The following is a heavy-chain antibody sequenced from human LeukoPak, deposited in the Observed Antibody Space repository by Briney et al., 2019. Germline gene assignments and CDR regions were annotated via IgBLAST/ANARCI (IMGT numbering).Heavy chain of an antibody. J-gene: IGHJ4*02. V-gene: IGHV3-23*01. Sequence: PGGSLRLSCAASGFTFSSYAMSWVRQAPGKGLEWVSAISGSGAATYYADSVKGRFTISRDNSKNTLYLQMNSLRAEDTAVYYCATDHGFHYGAYFDYWGQGTLVTVSS. CDR3: ATDHGFHYGAYFDY. CDR2: ISGSGAAT. D-gene: IGHD4-17*01. CDR1: GFTFSSYA.